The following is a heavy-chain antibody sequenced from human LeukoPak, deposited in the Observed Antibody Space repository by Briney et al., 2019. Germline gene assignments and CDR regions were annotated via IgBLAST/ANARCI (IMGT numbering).Heavy chain of an antibody. J-gene: IGHJ4*02. D-gene: IGHD3-10*01. CDR3: ARDYYGSGSYFGGFDY. CDR2: IYTSGST. V-gene: IGHV4-61*02. Sequence: SQTLSLTCTVSGGSTSSGSYYWSWIRQPAGKGLEWIGRIYTSGSTNYNPSLKSRVTISVDTSKNQFSLKLSSVTAADTAVYYCARDYYGSGSYFGGFDYWGQGTLVTVSS. CDR1: GGSTSSGSYY.